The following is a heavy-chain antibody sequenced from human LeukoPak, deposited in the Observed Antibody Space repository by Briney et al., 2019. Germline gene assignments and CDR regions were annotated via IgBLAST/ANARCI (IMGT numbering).Heavy chain of an antibody. J-gene: IGHJ4*02. V-gene: IGHV1-2*02. D-gene: IGHD2-15*01. Sequence: ASVKVSCKASGYIFTGHYMHWVRQAPGQGLEWMGWINPNSGGTKYAQKFQGRVNTTRDTSISTTYMELRRLTSDDTAVYYCARDISAGIYMYEYWGQGSLVTVSS. CDR1: GYIFTGHY. CDR3: ARDISAGIYMYEY. CDR2: INPNSGGT.